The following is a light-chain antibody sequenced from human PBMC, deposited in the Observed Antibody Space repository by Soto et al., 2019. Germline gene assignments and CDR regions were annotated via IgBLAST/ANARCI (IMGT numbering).Light chain of an antibody. CDR2: VTS. CDR1: QSISGS. Sequence: DIQMTQSPSSLSGSAGDRVTITCRASQSISGSLNWYQQKPGQAPKVLMYVTSILQAGVSSRFSGSRSGTDFTRTITSLQPEDFAPCYCHQSYSTPCTFCQGTQVEIK. CDR3: HQSYSTPCT. J-gene: IGKJ1*01. V-gene: IGKV1-39*01.